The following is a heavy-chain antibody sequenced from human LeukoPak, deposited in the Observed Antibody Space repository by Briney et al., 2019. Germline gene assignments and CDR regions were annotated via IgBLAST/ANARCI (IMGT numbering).Heavy chain of an antibody. J-gene: IGHJ4*02. Sequence: GGSLRLSCAASGFTFSSYEMNWVRQAPGKGLEWVSYISSSGGTIYYADSVKGRFTVSRDNAKNSLFLQMNSPRAEDTAVYYCARESRIAAVDYWGQGTLVTVSS. D-gene: IGHD6-13*01. CDR2: ISSSGGTI. CDR1: GFTFSSYE. V-gene: IGHV3-48*03. CDR3: ARESRIAAVDY.